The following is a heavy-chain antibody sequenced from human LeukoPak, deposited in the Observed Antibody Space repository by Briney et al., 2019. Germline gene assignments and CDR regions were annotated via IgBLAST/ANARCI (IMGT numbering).Heavy chain of an antibody. Sequence: GGSPRLSCAASGFTFSNYAMTWVRQLPGKGLEWVSSITDNAGRKYYADSVKGRFTISRDNSKNTLYLRMINLRVDDTAVYYCAKDAPPGDWGQGTLVTVSS. J-gene: IGHJ4*02. CDR3: AKDAPPGD. CDR1: GFTFSNYA. V-gene: IGHV3-23*01. CDR2: ITDNAGRK.